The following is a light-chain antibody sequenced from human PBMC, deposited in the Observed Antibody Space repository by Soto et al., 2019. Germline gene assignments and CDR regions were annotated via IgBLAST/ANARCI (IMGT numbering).Light chain of an antibody. J-gene: IGLJ2*01. Sequence: QSVLTQPPSVSGAPGQRVTISCTGSSSNIGAAFDVHWYQHLPGTAPKLLIYDNNNRPSGVPVRFSGSKSGTSASLAITGLQAEDEADYYCQSYDSSLSAVIFGGGTKVTVL. CDR3: QSYDSSLSAVI. CDR2: DNN. CDR1: SSNIGAAFD. V-gene: IGLV1-40*01.